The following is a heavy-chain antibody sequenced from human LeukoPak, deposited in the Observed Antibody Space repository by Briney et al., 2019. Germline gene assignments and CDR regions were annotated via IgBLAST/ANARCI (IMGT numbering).Heavy chain of an antibody. Sequence: GGSLRLSCAASGFTFSSYAMSWVRQAPGKGLEWVSAISGSGGSTYYADSVKGRFTISSDNSKNTLYLQMNSLRAEDTAVYYCAKVWTMVRGIIKSTDYFDYWGQGTLVTVSS. J-gene: IGHJ4*02. CDR3: AKVWTMVRGIIKSTDYFDY. CDR1: GFTFSSYA. V-gene: IGHV3-23*01. D-gene: IGHD3-10*01. CDR2: ISGSGGST.